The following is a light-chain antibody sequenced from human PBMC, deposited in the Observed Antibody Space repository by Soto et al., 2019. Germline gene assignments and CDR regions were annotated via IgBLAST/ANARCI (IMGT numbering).Light chain of an antibody. V-gene: IGLV2-14*03. J-gene: IGLJ1*01. CDR2: DVS. CDR1: SSDVGGFNF. Sequence: QAVVTQPASVSGSPGQSITISCTGTSSDVGGFNFVSWYQHHPGKAPKLIIYDVSNRPSGVSNRFSGSKSGNTASLTISGLQAEDEADYYCNSYTSSSTDVFGTGTKLTVL. CDR3: NSYTSSSTDV.